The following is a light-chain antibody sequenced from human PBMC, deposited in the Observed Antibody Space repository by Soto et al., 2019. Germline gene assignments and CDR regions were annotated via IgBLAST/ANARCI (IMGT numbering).Light chain of an antibody. Sequence: QSARTQPRSVSGSPGQSVTISCTGTSSDVGAYNYVSWYQQHPGKAPKLMIYDVSKRPSGVPDRFSGSKSGNTASLTISGLQAEDEADYYCCSYAGSYTVVFGGGTRLTVL. CDR3: CSYAGSYTVV. CDR1: SSDVGAYNY. V-gene: IGLV2-11*01. CDR2: DVS. J-gene: IGLJ2*01.